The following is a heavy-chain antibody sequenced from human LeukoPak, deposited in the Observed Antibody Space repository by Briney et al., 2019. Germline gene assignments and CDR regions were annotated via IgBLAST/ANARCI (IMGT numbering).Heavy chain of an antibody. Sequence: ASVKDSCKASGGTFSSYTISWLRQAPGQGLEWMGRIIPILGIANYAQKFQGRVTMTRNTSISTAYMELSSLRSEDTAVYYCARGGGSYYRAYYYYYYIDVWGKGTTVTVSS. CDR3: ARGGGSYYRAYYYYYYIDV. CDR2: IIPILGIA. D-gene: IGHD1-26*01. V-gene: IGHV1-69*02. J-gene: IGHJ6*03. CDR1: GGTFSSYT.